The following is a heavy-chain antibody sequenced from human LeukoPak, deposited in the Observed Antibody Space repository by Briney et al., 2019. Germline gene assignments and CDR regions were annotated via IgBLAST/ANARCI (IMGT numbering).Heavy chain of an antibody. CDR2: ISSSSSYI. D-gene: IGHD5-12*01. Sequence: GGSLRLSCAASGFTVSSNYMNWVRQAPGKGLEWVSSISSSSSYIYYAGSVKGRFIISRDNAKNSLYLQMNSLRAEDTAVYYCATRDIVATIVDYWGQGTLVTVSS. V-gene: IGHV3-21*01. CDR1: GFTVSSNY. CDR3: ATRDIVATIVDY. J-gene: IGHJ4*02.